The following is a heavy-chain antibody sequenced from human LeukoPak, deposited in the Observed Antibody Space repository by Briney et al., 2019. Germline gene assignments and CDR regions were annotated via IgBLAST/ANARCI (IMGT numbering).Heavy chain of an antibody. V-gene: IGHV3-33*01. J-gene: IGHJ3*01. D-gene: IGHD3-16*01. Sequence: GTSLRLSCAASGFTFSSYGMHWVRQRPGKGLEWVTVMWSNESHKYYADSVKGRFAVSRDSAKSTLYLQIESLKVEDTAVYYCAREGLLTSPNNAFDVWGQGTMVTVSS. CDR2: MWSNESHK. CDR3: AREGLLTSPNNAFDV. CDR1: GFTFSSYG.